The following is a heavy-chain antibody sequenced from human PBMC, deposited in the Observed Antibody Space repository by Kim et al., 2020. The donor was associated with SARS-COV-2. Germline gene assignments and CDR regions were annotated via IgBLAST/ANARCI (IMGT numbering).Heavy chain of an antibody. Sequence: NYNTSLKSRVTISVDTSKNQISLKLSSVTAADTAVYNCARGMAKDLLGNWFDPWGQGPL. V-gene: IGHV4-34*01. J-gene: IGHJ5*02. CDR3: ARGMAKDLLGNWFDP. D-gene: IGHD2-8*02.